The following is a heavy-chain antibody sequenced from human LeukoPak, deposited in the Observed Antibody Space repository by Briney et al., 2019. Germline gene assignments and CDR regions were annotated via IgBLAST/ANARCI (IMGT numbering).Heavy chain of an antibody. Sequence: PGGSLRLSCAVSGFTVSSNYMNWVRQAPGKGLEWVSIVYSGGNTYYADSLKGRFTISRDNPKNTLYLQMNSLRAEDTAVYYCARDDGAGGPFDYWGQGTLVSVSS. V-gene: IGHV3-66*01. D-gene: IGHD3-10*01. CDR1: GFTVSSNY. CDR3: ARDDGAGGPFDY. J-gene: IGHJ4*02. CDR2: VYSGGNT.